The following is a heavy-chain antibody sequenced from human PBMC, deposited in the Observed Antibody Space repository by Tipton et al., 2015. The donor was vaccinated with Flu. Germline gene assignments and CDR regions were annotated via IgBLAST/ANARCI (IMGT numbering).Heavy chain of an antibody. CDR2: ISWNSVII. Sequence: SLRLSCAASGFPLDDYAMNWVRQAPGKGLEWVSGISWNSVIIAYADSVEGRFTISRDNAKNSLYLQMSSLRADDTAFYYCAKSYSSALDAFDIWGQGTTVTVSS. CDR3: AKSYSSALDAFDI. D-gene: IGHD6-19*01. CDR1: GFPLDDYA. J-gene: IGHJ3*02. V-gene: IGHV3-9*01.